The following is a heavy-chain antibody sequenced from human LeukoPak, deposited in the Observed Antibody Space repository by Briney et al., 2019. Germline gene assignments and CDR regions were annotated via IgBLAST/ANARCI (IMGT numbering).Heavy chain of an antibody. CDR3: ARDPPNCGGDCYSAPFDY. D-gene: IGHD2-21*02. Sequence: QTGGSLRLSCAASGFTFSSYWVQWVRQAPGRGLVWVSRINSDESRTSDADSVKGRFNISRDNAKNTLYLQMNSLITEDTAVYYCARDPPNCGGDCYSAPFDYWGQGTLVTVSS. J-gene: IGHJ4*02. V-gene: IGHV3-74*01. CDR2: INSDESRT. CDR1: GFTFSSYW.